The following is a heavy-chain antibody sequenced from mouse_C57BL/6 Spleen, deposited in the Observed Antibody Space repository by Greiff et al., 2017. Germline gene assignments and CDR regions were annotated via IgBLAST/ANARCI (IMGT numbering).Heavy chain of an antibody. V-gene: IGHV1-54*01. CDR2: INPGSGGT. CDR1: GYAFTNYL. J-gene: IGHJ3*01. D-gene: IGHD2-3*01. CDR3: ARVYDGYSAWFAY. Sequence: QVQLQQSGAELVRPGTSVKVSCKASGYAFTNYLIEWVKQRPGQGLEWIGVINPGSGGTNYNEKFKGKATLTADKSSSTAYMQLSSLTSEDSAVYFCARVYDGYSAWFAYWGQGTLVTVSA.